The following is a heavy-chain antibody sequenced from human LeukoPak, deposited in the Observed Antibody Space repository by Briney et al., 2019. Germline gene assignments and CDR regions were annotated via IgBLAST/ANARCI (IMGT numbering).Heavy chain of an antibody. CDR3: ARDAALSGWYGGSVYYYYGMDV. J-gene: IGHJ6*02. D-gene: IGHD6-19*01. V-gene: IGHV3-23*01. CDR1: GFTFSSYA. CDR2: ISGSGGGT. Sequence: GGSLRLSCAASGFTFSSYAMSWVRQAPGKGLEWVSDISGSGGGTYYADSVQGRFTISRDNAKNSLYLQMNSLRAEDTAVYYCARDAALSGWYGGSVYYYYGMDVWGQGTTVTVSS.